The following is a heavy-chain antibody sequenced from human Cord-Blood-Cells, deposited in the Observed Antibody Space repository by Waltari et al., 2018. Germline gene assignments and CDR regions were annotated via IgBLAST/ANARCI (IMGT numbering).Heavy chain of an antibody. CDR2: ISGSGGIT. J-gene: IGHJ4*02. CDR1: GFTFSSYA. V-gene: IGHV3-23*01. D-gene: IGHD3-10*01. Sequence: EVQLLESGGGLVQPGGSLRLSCAASGFTFSSYAMSWVRQAPGKGLGWFSAISGSGGITYDADSVKGRFTISRDNSKNTLYVQMNSLRAEDTAVYYCAKSPVDGAGRSYWGQGTLVTVSS. CDR3: AKSPVDGAGRSY.